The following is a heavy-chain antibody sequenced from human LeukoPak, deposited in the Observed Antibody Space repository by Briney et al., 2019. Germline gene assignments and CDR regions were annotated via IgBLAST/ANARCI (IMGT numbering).Heavy chain of an antibody. V-gene: IGHV4-39*01. Sequence: SETLSLTCTVSGGSISSSSYYWGWIRQPPGKGLEWIGSIYYRGSTYYNPSLKSRVTISVDTSKNQFSLKLSSVTAADTAVYYCARATDYYYYYMDVWGKGTTVTVSS. CDR3: ARATDYYYYYMDV. J-gene: IGHJ6*03. CDR1: GGSISSSSYY. CDR2: IYYRGST. D-gene: IGHD4-17*01.